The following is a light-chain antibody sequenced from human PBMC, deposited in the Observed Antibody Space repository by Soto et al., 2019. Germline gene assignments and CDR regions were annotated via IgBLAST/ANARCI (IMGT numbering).Light chain of an antibody. J-gene: IGKJ1*01. Sequence: EIVLTQSPGTLSLSPGERATLSCRASQSVSSSYLAWYQQKPGQAPRLLMYGTSSRATGIPDRFSGSGSGTDFTLTISRLEPEDFAVYYCQQYGGSPTFGQGTKVDIK. V-gene: IGKV3-20*01. CDR3: QQYGGSPT. CDR2: GTS. CDR1: QSVSSSY.